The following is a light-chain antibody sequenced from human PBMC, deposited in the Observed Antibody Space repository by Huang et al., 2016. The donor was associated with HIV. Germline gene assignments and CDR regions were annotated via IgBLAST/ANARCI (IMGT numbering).Light chain of an antibody. V-gene: IGKV3-20*01. CDR1: QTISKKY. Sequence: EIVLTQSPGTLSVSPGETATLSCRASQTISKKYLAWHQQKPGQAPRLLLHAASTRVTGIPDRISGGGSGTDFNFTISRLRPEDVAVYYCQQYGTSPYTFGQGTKLEI. J-gene: IGKJ2*01. CDR2: AAS. CDR3: QQYGTSPYT.